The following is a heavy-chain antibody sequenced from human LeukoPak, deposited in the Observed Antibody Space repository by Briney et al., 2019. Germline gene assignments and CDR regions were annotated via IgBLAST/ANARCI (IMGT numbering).Heavy chain of an antibody. D-gene: IGHD5-24*01. CDR1: GDSISTYS. J-gene: IGHJ5*02. V-gene: IGHV4-4*08. CDR2: LYTSGST. Sequence: SETLSLTCTVSGDSISTYSWNWIRQPPGRGLEWIGSLYTSGSTHYNPSLKSRVTISVDTSKNQISLRLSSMTAADTAVYYCARRRVEMSTIMEGNWLDPWGQGTLVTVSS. CDR3: ARRRVEMSTIMEGNWLDP.